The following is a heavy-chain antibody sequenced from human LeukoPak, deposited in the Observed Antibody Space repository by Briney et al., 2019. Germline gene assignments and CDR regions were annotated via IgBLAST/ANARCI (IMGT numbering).Heavy chain of an antibody. CDR1: GGTFSSYA. Sequence: GASVRVSCKASGGTFSSYAISWVRQAPGQGLEWMGGIIPIFGTANYAQKFQGRVTITADESTSTAYMELSSLRSEDTAVYYCARSVRRRLTGSEFDYWGQGTLVTVSS. V-gene: IGHV1-69*13. CDR2: IIPIFGTA. CDR3: ARSVRRRLTGSEFDY. J-gene: IGHJ4*02. D-gene: IGHD3-9*01.